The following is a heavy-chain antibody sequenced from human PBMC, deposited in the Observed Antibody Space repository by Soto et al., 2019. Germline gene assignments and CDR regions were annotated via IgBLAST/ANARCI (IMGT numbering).Heavy chain of an antibody. Sequence: PVGSLRLSCAASGFTVSSDHMSWVRQVPGKGLEWVSVIYVGGDTFYADSVKGRFTISRDNSKNTLYLQMNGLRAEDTAIYYCVRENSGWSRAQGYWGQGTLVTVSS. CDR2: IYVGGDT. D-gene: IGHD6-19*01. J-gene: IGHJ4*02. CDR1: GFTVSSDH. V-gene: IGHV3-66*01. CDR3: VRENSGWSRAQGY.